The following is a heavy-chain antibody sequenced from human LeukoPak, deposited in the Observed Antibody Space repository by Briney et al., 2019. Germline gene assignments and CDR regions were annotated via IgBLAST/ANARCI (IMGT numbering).Heavy chain of an antibody. D-gene: IGHD5-18*01. CDR2: INTNTGNP. CDR1: GYTFTSYA. V-gene: IGHV7-4-1*02. CDR3: ARGPSVDTAMVTPSFY. Sequence: GASVKVSCKASGYTFTSYAMNWVRQAPGQGLEWMGWINTNTGNPTYAQGFTGRFVFSLDTSVSTAYLQISSLKAEDTAVYYCARGPSVDTAMVTPSFYWGQGTLVTVSS. J-gene: IGHJ4*02.